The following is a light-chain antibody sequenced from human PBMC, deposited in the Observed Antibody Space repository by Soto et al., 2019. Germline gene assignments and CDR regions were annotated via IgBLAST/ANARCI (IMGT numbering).Light chain of an antibody. CDR3: QSYDSGLSSVV. J-gene: IGLJ3*02. CDR1: NSNIGAGYY. CDR2: DNI. V-gene: IGLV1-40*01. Sequence: QSVLTQPPSVSGAPGQGVTISCTGNNSNIGAGYYVHWYQQIPGTAPKLVMYDNIKRPSGVPDRFSGSKSGSSTSLAITGLQADDEANYYCQSYDSGLSSVVFGGGTQLTVL.